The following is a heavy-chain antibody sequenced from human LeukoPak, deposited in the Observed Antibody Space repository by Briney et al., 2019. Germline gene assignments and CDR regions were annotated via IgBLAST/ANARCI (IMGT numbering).Heavy chain of an antibody. V-gene: IGHV1-2*02. D-gene: IGHD6-19*01. CDR1: GYSFSGLY. CDR3: AREWLIVMTGTGHLDY. CDR2: IIPNTVCT. J-gene: IGHJ4*02. Sequence: GSVTVSCKASGYSFSGLYMHWVRQAPGQGVEWMGWIIPNTVCTNYALKFQGRVTMTRDTTISTAYMELSSLRSYDTAVYYCAREWLIVMTGTGHLDYWGQGTLVTVSS.